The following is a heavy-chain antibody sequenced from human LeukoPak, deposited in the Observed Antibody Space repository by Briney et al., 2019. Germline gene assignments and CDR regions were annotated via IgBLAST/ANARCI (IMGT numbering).Heavy chain of an antibody. J-gene: IGHJ5*02. Sequence: GGSLRLSCAASGFTFSSYAISWVRHAPGKGLEWVSAISGRGGSTYYADSVKGRFTISRDNSKNTLYLQMNSLRAEDTAVYYCAKLKGQLWLHPPPENPWGQGTLVTVSS. CDR3: AKLKGQLWLHPPPENP. V-gene: IGHV3-23*01. CDR2: ISGRGGST. CDR1: GFTFSSYA. D-gene: IGHD5-18*01.